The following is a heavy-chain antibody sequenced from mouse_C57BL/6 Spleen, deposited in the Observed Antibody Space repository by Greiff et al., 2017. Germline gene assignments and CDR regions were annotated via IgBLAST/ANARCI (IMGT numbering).Heavy chain of an antibody. CDR1: GFTFSDYG. CDR2: ISNLAYSI. V-gene: IGHV5-15*01. D-gene: IGHD3-2*02. J-gene: IGHJ3*01. Sequence: EVQLQESGGGLVQPGGSLKLSCAASGFTFSDYGMAWVRQAPRKGPEWVAFISNLAYSIYYADTVTGRFTISRENAKNTLYLEMSSLRSEDTAMYYCARHGSSGFAYWGQGTLVTVSA. CDR3: ARHGSSGFAY.